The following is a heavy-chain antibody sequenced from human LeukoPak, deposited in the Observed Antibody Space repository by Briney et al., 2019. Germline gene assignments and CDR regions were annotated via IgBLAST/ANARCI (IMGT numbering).Heavy chain of an antibody. CDR3: AGDREIVVVVAAALRYYYNYGMDV. J-gene: IGHJ6*02. Sequence: ASVKVSCKASGYTFTSYYMHWVRQAPGQGLEWMGIINPSGGSTSYAQKFQGRVTITRDTSTSTVYMELSSLRSEDTAVYYCAGDREIVVVVAAALRYYYNYGMDVWGQGTTVTVSS. CDR2: INPSGGST. V-gene: IGHV1-46*01. D-gene: IGHD2-15*01. CDR1: GYTFTSYY.